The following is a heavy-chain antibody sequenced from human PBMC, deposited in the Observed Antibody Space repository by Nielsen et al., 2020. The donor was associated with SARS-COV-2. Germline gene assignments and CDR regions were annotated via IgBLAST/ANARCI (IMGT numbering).Heavy chain of an antibody. CDR1: GYIFSDFY. D-gene: IGHD3-10*01. V-gene: IGHV1-2*02. CDR3: ARGGYTYQADY. Sequence: ASVKVSCKASGYIFSDFYIHWVRQALGQGLEWMGWVNPRSGATNFAQEFQGRVAMSRDRSTTTVHMELTSLKSDDTAVYYCARGGYTYQADYWGQGTLVAVSS. CDR2: VNPRSGAT. J-gene: IGHJ4*02.